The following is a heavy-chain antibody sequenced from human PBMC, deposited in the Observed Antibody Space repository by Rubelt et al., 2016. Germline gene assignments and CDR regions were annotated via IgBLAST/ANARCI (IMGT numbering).Heavy chain of an antibody. Sequence: QVQLQQWGAGLLNPSETLSLTCAVYGGSFTGYSWSWIRQPPGKGLEWIGEINHRGSTNYNPSLKSRITISVDTSKNQFSLKLSSVTAADTAVYYCARLGWELLPYWGQGTLDTVSS. V-gene: IGHV4-34*02. J-gene: IGHJ4*02. D-gene: IGHD1-26*01. CDR2: INHRGST. CDR1: GGSFTGYS. CDR3: ARLGWELLPY.